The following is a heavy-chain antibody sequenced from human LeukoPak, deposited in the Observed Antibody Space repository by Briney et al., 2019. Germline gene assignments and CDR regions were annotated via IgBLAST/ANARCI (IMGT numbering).Heavy chain of an antibody. CDR2: IIPNLGIA. J-gene: IGHJ4*02. Sequence: ASVKVSSTASGGTFTIYAISWVRHAPGQGLECIGRIIPNLGIANYAQKFQGRVQITADKSTSTAYMDLSSLRSEDTAVYYCARDLPPYFFDYGGQGTVVTVSS. D-gene: IGHD2/OR15-2a*01. CDR1: GGTFTIYA. V-gene: IGHV1-69*04. CDR3: ARDLPPYFFDY.